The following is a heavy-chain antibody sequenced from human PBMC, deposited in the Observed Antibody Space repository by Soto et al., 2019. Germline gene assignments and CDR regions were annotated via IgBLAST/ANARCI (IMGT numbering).Heavy chain of an antibody. Sequence: GALRLSCAPSGFTFRNYYMTWIRQTPGKGLEWISTITSSGGGTYYAASVKGRVTISRENANNSLYLQMTGLRDEDTALYYCARDKYTNYLNYFDLWGQGTLVTVSS. CDR2: ITSSGGGT. V-gene: IGHV3-11*01. J-gene: IGHJ5*02. CDR3: ARDKYTNYLNYFDL. CDR1: GFTFRNYY. D-gene: IGHD6-6*01.